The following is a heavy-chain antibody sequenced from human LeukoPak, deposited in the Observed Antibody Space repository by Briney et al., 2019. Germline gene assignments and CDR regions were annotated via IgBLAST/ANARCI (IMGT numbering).Heavy chain of an antibody. V-gene: IGHV1-69*05. Sequence: SVKVSCKASGGTFSSYAISWVRQAPGQGLEWMGRIIPIFGTANYAQKFQGRVTITTDESTSTAYMELSSLRSEDTAVYYCATEGGYSYGLWGQGTLVTVSS. D-gene: IGHD5-18*01. CDR3: ATEGGYSYGL. CDR1: GGTFSSYA. CDR2: IIPIFGTA. J-gene: IGHJ4*02.